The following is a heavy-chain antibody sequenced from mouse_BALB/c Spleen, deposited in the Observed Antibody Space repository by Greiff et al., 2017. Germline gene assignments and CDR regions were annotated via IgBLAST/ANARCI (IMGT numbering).Heavy chain of an antibody. CDR3: ARDQGNDYFDY. CDR1: GFTFSSYA. V-gene: IGHV5-9-4*01. D-gene: IGHD2-1*01. CDR2: ISSGGSYT. J-gene: IGHJ2*01. Sequence: EVMLVESGGGLVKPGGSLKLSCAASGFTFSSYAMSWVRQSPEKRLEWVAEISSGGSYTYYPDTVTGRFTISRDNAKNTLYLEMSSLRSEDTAMYYCARDQGNDYFDYWGQGTTLTVSS.